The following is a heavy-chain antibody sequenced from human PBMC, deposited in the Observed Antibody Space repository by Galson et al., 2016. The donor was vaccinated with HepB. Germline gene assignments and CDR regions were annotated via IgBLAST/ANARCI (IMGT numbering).Heavy chain of an antibody. J-gene: IGHJ4*02. D-gene: IGHD1/OR15-1a*01. CDR3: AKGTTLQVHFGYFDH. Sequence: SLRLSCVASGFTFSNYAMSWVRQAPGRGLEWVSGISDSGGSTYFADSVMGRSTISRDNSKNTLYLQMNSLRVDDTAVYYCAKGTTLQVHFGYFDHWGQGTLVTVSS. V-gene: IGHV3-23*01. CDR1: GFTFSNYA. CDR2: ISDSGGST.